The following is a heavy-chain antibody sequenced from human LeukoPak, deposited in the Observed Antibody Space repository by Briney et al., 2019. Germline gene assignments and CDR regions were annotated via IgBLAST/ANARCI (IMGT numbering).Heavy chain of an antibody. Sequence: GGSPRLSCAASGFTFSSYWMHWVRQAPGKGLVWVSRISSDGGNTVYADSVKGRFTISRDNANDTLYLQMDSLRGEDTAVYYCAREWELRGAYYMDVWGKGTTVTVSS. J-gene: IGHJ6*03. CDR2: ISSDGGNT. V-gene: IGHV3-74*01. D-gene: IGHD1-26*01. CDR3: AREWELRGAYYMDV. CDR1: GFTFSSYW.